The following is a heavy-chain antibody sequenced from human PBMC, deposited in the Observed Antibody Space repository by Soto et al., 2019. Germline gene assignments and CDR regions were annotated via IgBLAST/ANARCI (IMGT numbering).Heavy chain of an antibody. CDR1: GFTFSDHY. D-gene: IGHD3-22*01. CDR2: IRDKAHSYTT. J-gene: IGHJ4*02. CDR3: ARPHSTTYYGSYFDY. V-gene: IGHV3-72*01. Sequence: EVQLVESGGGLVQPGGSLRLSCAASGFTFSDHYMDWVRQVPGKGLEWVGRIRDKAHSYTTEYAASVKGRFTTSRDDSNTSLYLQMNSLKTEDTAVYYCARPHSTTYYGSYFDYWGQGTLVTVSS.